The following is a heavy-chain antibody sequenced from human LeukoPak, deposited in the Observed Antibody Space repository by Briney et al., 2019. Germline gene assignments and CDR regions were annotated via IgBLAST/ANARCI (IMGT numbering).Heavy chain of an antibody. D-gene: IGHD6-19*01. J-gene: IGHJ6*02. CDR1: GGSVSGYY. CDR3: ARGLGGWRGWDDV. V-gene: IGHV4-59*02. CDR2: IYYSGTT. Sequence: NPSETLSLTCTVSGGSVSGYYWSWIRQPPGKGLEWIAHIYYSGTTYCNPSLKSRVTMSVDTSKNQFSLKLTSVTAADTAVYYCARGLGGWRGWDDVWGQGTTVTVSS.